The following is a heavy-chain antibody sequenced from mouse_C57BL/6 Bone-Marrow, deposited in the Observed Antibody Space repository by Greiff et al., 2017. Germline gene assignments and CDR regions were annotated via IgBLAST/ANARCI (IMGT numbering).Heavy chain of an antibody. J-gene: IGHJ2*01. V-gene: IGHV5-2*01. D-gene: IGHD2-1*01. CDR3: ARPDGNYPDGY. CDR2: INSDGGST. CDR1: EYEFPSHD. Sequence: EVQGVESGGGLVQPGESLKLSCESNEYEFPSHDMSWIRKSPERRLELVAAINSDGGSTYYPDTMERRFIISRDNTKKTLYLQMSSLRSEDTALYYCARPDGNYPDGYWGQGTTLTVSS.